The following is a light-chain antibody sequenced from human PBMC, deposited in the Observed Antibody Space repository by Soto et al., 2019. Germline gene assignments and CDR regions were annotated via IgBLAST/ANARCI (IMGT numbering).Light chain of an antibody. V-gene: IGLV1-51*01. CDR1: SSNIGNNY. CDR3: ATWDRSLSAGV. Sequence: QSVLTQPPSVSAAPGQTVTISCSGSSSNIGNNYVSWYQQFPAAPPRLLMYDNDKRPSGIPDRFSGSKSGTSATLVITGLQTGDEADYYCATWDRSLSAGVFGGGTKLTVL. J-gene: IGLJ2*01. CDR2: DND.